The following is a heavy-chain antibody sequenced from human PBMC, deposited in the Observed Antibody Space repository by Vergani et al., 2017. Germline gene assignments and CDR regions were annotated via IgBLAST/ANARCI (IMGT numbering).Heavy chain of an antibody. J-gene: IGHJ4*02. CDR3: ARVNSSGYYYDY. CDR2: IYYSGST. V-gene: IGHV4-59*01. Sequence: QVQLQESGPGLVKPSETLSLTCTVSGGSISSYYWRWIRQPPGKGLEWIGYIYYSGSTNYNPSLKSRVTISVDTSKNQFSLKLSSVTAADTAVYYCARVNSSGYYYDYWGQGTLVTVSS. CDR1: GGSISSYY. D-gene: IGHD3-22*01.